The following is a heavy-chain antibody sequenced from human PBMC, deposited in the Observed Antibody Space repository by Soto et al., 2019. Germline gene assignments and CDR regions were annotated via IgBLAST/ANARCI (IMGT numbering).Heavy chain of an antibody. D-gene: IGHD2-21*01. V-gene: IGHV2-5*02. CDR3: AHRRVDNWFDP. CDR2: IYWDDDK. J-gene: IGHJ5*02. CDR1: GFSLITSGEG. Sequence: QITLKESGPTVVKPTQTLTLTCTFSGFSLITSGEGVAWIRQPPGKALEWLAVIYWDDDKRYSPSLKSRLTINRDPSKNQVILTMTNMDPVDTATYYCAHRRVDNWFDPWGQGTLVTVSS.